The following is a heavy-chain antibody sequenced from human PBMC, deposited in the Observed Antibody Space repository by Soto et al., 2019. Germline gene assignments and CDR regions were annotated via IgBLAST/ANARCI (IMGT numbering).Heavy chain of an antibody. D-gene: IGHD6-19*01. Sequence: SETLSLTCAVSGGSVNSGHYYWSWSRQPPGRGLEWIGFIYYSGSTSYNPSLQSRVTISLDTSNNQFSLKMSSVTAADTAVYYCARSGAGSGWLGGQGALVTVSS. J-gene: IGHJ4*02. CDR2: IYYSGST. CDR1: GGSVNSGHYY. CDR3: ARSGAGSGWL. V-gene: IGHV4-61*01.